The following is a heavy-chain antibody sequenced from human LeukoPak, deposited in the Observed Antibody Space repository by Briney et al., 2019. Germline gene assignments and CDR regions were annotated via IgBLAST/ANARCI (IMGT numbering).Heavy chain of an antibody. CDR2: TSYSGNT. J-gene: IGHJ4*02. Sequence: ASVKISCKASGYTFSNYGISWVRQAPGLGLEWMGWTSYSGNTNYAQKFQDRVTMTTDTSTTTAYMELRSLESDDTAVYYCARHSGSGWQALGYWGQGTLVTVSS. CDR1: GYTFSNYG. CDR3: ARHSGSGWQALGY. V-gene: IGHV1-18*04. D-gene: IGHD6-19*01.